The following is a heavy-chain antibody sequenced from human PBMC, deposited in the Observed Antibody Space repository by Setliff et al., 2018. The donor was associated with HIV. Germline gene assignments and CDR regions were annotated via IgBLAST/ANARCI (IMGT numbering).Heavy chain of an antibody. CDR3: AKAPGWLFLSHY. CDR1: GYNFPMYY. CDR2: IYPNDSEM. V-gene: IGHV5-51*01. J-gene: IGHJ4*02. Sequence: GESLKISCKGYGYNFPMYYIAWVRQMPGKGLEWMGLIYPNDSEMRYSPSFQGQVTMSADKSINTVYLQWSGLKTSDTAIYYCAKAPGWLFLSHYWGQGTLVTVSS. D-gene: IGHD3-22*01.